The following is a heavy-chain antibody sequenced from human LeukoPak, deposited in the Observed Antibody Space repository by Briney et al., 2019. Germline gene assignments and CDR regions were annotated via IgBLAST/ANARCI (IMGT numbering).Heavy chain of an antibody. V-gene: IGHV3-30*02. D-gene: IGHD1-26*01. Sequence: ARGSLRLSCAASGFTFSSYGMHWVRQAPGKGLEWVACIWGDGSNKYYGDSVKGRFTISRDNSKNTLYLQMNSLRAEDTAVYYCAKEFWVGATRKLDQWGQGTLVTVSS. CDR3: AKEFWVGATRKLDQ. J-gene: IGHJ4*02. CDR2: IWGDGSNK. CDR1: GFTFSSYG.